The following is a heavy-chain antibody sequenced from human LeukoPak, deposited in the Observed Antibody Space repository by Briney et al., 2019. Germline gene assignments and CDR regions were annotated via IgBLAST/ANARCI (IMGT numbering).Heavy chain of an antibody. J-gene: IGHJ4*02. CDR1: GFTFRTYG. V-gene: IGHV3-23*01. CDR2: ISDSGGRT. D-gene: IGHD1-7*01. CDR3: AKELYNWNYGGTDY. Sequence: GGSLRLSCAASGFTFRTYGMSWVRQAPGKGLEWVSGISDSGGRTYYADSVKGRFTISRDNSKNTLYLQMSSLRAEDAAVYSCAKELYNWNYGGTDYWGQGTLVTVSS.